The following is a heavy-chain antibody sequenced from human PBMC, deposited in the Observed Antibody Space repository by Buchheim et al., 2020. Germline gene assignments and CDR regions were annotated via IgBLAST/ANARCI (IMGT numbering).Heavy chain of an antibody. D-gene: IGHD3-22*01. CDR2: ISYDGSNK. J-gene: IGHJ4*02. CDR1: GFTFSSYS. CDR3: ARDLFGYYYDSSGYYPGDY. V-gene: IGHV3-30*03. Sequence: VQLVESGGGLVQPGGSLRLSCAASGFTFSSYSMNWVRQAPGKGLEWVAVISYDGSNKYYADSVKGRFTISRDNSKNTLYLQMNSLRAEDTAVYYCARDLFGYYYDSSGYYPGDYWGQGTL.